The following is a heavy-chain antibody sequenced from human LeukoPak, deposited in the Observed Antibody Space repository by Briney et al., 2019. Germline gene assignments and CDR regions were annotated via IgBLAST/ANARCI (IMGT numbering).Heavy chain of an antibody. CDR3: ASHDIYPPHRFDP. D-gene: IGHD3-9*01. J-gene: IGHJ5*02. CDR1: GGTFSSYA. V-gene: IGHV1-69*01. CDR2: IIPIFGTA. Sequence: SVKVSCKASGGTFSSYAISWVRQAPGQGLEWMGGIIPIFGTANYAQKFQGRVTITADESTSTAYMELSSLRSEDTAVYYCASHDIYPPHRFDPWGQGTLVTVSS.